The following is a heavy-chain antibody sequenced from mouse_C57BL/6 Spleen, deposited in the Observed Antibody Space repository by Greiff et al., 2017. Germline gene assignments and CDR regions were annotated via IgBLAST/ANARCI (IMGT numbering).Heavy chain of an antibody. J-gene: IGHJ2*01. CDR1: GFTFSSYG. D-gene: IGHD4-1*01. V-gene: IGHV5-6*01. CDR2: ISSGGSYT. Sequence: EVKVVESGGDLVKPGGSLKLSCAASGFTFSSYGMSWVRQTPDKRLEWVATISSGGSYTYYPDSVKGRFTISRDNAKNTLYLQMSSLKSEDTAMYYCARVTGGYYFDYWGQGTTLTVSS. CDR3: ARVTGGYYFDY.